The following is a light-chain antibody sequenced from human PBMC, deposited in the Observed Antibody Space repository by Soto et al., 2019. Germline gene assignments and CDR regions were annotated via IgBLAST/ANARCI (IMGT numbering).Light chain of an antibody. Sequence: EIVLTQSPGTLSLSPGETATLSCRASQSINNYFLAWHQQRPGQAPSLLLFRASQRASGIPDRFRGSGSGTDFTLTITRLEPEDFAVYYCQQYTNAPRTFGQGTKVEIK. CDR2: RAS. CDR3: QQYTNAPRT. CDR1: QSINNYF. V-gene: IGKV3-20*01. J-gene: IGKJ1*01.